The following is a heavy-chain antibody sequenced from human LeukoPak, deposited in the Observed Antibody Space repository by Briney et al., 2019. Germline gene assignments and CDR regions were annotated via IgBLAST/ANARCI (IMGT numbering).Heavy chain of an antibody. V-gene: IGHV3-11*06. CDR1: GFTFSDYY. J-gene: IGHJ4*02. CDR2: IASSSSYT. Sequence: GGSLRLSCAASGFTFSDYYMSWIRQAPGKGLEWVSYIASSSSYTNYADSVKGRFTISRDNAKNSLYLQMNSLRAEDTAVYYCARAIEATRRSTGTCNYVDYWGQGTLVTVSS. D-gene: IGHD5-12*01. CDR3: ARAIEATRRSTGTCNYVDY.